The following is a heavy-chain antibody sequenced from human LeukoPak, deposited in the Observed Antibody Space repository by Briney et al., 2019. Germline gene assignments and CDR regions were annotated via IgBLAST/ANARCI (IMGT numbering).Heavy chain of an antibody. V-gene: IGHV3-11*04. Sequence: RSGGSLRLSCAASGFTFSDYYMSWIRQAPGKGLEWVSYISSSGSTLYYADSVKGRFTISRDNAKNSLYLQRNSLRAEDTAVYYCAIDQLLSSRDWFDPWGQGTLVTVSS. CDR2: ISSSGSTL. CDR3: AIDQLLSSRDWFDP. CDR1: GFTFSDYY. J-gene: IGHJ5*02. D-gene: IGHD2-2*01.